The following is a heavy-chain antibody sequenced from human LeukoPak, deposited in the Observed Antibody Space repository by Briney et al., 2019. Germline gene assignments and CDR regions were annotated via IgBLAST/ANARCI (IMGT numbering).Heavy chain of an antibody. Sequence: PGGSLRLSCAASGFTFDDYAMHWVRQAPGKGLEWVSGNDWNSGNLDYADSVKGRFTISRDNAKKSLYLQMNSLRAEDTAFYYCAKGSTYRYDNIGYPADYWGQGTLVTVSS. D-gene: IGHD3-22*01. CDR1: GFTFDDYA. V-gene: IGHV3-9*01. CDR2: NDWNSGNL. J-gene: IGHJ4*02. CDR3: AKGSTYRYDNIGYPADY.